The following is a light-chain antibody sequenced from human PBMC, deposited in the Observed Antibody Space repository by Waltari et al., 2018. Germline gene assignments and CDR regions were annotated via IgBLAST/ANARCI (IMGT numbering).Light chain of an antibody. Sequence: DIQVTQSPSTLSASVGDRVTITCRASQRIVVWFAGYEQKPGKAPRRLIYKASYLESGGPSSFSGSGSGKEFTLTISSLQSDDFATYYCLQYNSYPWTFGQGTKVEIK. V-gene: IGKV1-5*03. CDR3: LQYNSYPWT. CDR2: KAS. CDR1: QRIVVW. J-gene: IGKJ1*01.